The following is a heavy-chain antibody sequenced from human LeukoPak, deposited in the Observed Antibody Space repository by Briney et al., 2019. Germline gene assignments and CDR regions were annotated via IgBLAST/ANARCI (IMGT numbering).Heavy chain of an antibody. CDR2: ISGSGGST. CDR1: GFTFSSYA. V-gene: IGHV3-23*01. Sequence: GGSLRLSCAASGFTFSSYAMSWVRQAPGKGLEWVSAISGSGGSTYYADSVKGRFTISRDNSKNTLYLQMNSLRAEDTAVYYRAKLSVGSGWYSSFDYWGQGTLVTVSS. CDR3: AKLSVGSGWYSSFDY. D-gene: IGHD6-19*01. J-gene: IGHJ4*02.